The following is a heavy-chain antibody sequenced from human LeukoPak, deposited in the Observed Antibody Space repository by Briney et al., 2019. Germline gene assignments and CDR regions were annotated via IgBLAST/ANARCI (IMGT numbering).Heavy chain of an antibody. CDR1: GFTFSSHA. J-gene: IGHJ4*02. CDR2: IYSGGST. D-gene: IGHD6-19*01. Sequence: PGGSLRLSCAASGFTFSSHAMNWARQAPGKGLEWVSVIYSGGSTYYADSVKGRFTISRDNSKNTLYLQMNSLRAEDTAVYYCARASGSSGWYGGDYWGQGTLVTVSS. V-gene: IGHV3-66*01. CDR3: ARASGSSGWYGGDY.